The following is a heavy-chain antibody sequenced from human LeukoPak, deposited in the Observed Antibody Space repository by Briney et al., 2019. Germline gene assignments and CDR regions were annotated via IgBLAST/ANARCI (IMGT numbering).Heavy chain of an antibody. CDR2: ISGSGGST. D-gene: IGHD3-10*01. V-gene: IGHV3-23*01. Sequence: GSLRLSCAASGFTFSSYAMSWVRQAPGKGLEWVSAISGSGGSTYYADSVKGRFTISRDNAKNSLYLQMNSLRAEDTAVYYCASVTMVRGVVHWGQGTLVTVSS. CDR3: ASVTMVRGVVH. J-gene: IGHJ4*02. CDR1: GFTFSSYA.